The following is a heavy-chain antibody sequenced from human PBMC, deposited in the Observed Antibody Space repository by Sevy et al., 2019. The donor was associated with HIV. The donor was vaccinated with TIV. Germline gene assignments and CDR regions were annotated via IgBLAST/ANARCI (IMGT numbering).Heavy chain of an antibody. CDR2: INPNSRGT. J-gene: IGHJ4*02. Sequence: DTVKVSCKASGYTFTGYYMHWVRQAPRQGLERMGWINPNSRGTNYAQKFQGRVTMTRDTSISTAYMELSRLRSDDTAVYYCAIESTNYYGSGSYYKDWGQGTLVIVSS. CDR3: AIESTNYYGSGSYYKD. CDR1: GYTFTGYY. V-gene: IGHV1-2*02. D-gene: IGHD3-10*01.